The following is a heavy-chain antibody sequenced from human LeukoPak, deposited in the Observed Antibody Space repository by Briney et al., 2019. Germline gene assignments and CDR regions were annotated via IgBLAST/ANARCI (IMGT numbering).Heavy chain of an antibody. CDR1: GGSISSYY. J-gene: IGHJ4*02. CDR3: ARGYSSSSGRSDY. V-gene: IGHV4-59*08. CDR2: IYYSGST. D-gene: IGHD6-6*01. Sequence: SETLSLTCTVSGGSISSYYWSWIRQPPGKGLEWIGYIYYSGSTNYNPSLKSRGTISVDTSKKQFSLKLSSVTAADTAVYYYARGYSSSSGRSDYWGQGTLVTVSS.